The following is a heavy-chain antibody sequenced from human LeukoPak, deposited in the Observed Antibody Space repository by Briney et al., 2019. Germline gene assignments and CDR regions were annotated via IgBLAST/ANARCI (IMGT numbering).Heavy chain of an antibody. J-gene: IGHJ6*03. CDR2: INRDGGST. V-gene: IGHV3-74*01. CDR3: ARDVRGVGGDYYYMDV. CDR1: GFIFNTHW. Sequence: GGSLRLSCAASGFIFNTHWMHWVRQAPGKGLVWVSRINRDGGSTTYADSVKGRFTISRDNAKNTLYLQMNSLRAEDTAVYYCARDVRGVGGDYYYMDVWGKGTTVTVSS. D-gene: IGHD3-10*01.